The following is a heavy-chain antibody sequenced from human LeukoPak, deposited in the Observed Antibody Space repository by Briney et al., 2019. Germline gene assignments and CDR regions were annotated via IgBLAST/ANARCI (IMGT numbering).Heavy chain of an antibody. D-gene: IGHD3-10*01. J-gene: IGHJ4*02. V-gene: IGHV4-59*12. CDR1: GGSPSGYY. CDR2: IYDSGST. Sequence: PETLSLTCALSGGSPSGYYGSWVRQPPGQQREGIGDIYDSGSTNYNPSLKSPGTISPDTSTNQSSLTLSCVTAAPTAAYHCASDETVLLWFGEPHGPFDYWGQGTLVTVSS. CDR3: ASDETVLLWFGEPHGPFDY.